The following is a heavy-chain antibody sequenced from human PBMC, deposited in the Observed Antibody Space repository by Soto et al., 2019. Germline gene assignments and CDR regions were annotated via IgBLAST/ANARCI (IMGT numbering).Heavy chain of an antibody. CDR3: ARDPHSGSYYVPTDY. D-gene: IGHD1-26*01. V-gene: IGHV1-18*01. CDR2: ISAYNGNT. CDR1: GYTFTSYG. Sequence: QVQLVQSGAEVKKPGASVKVSCKASGYTFTSYGITWVRQAPGQGLEWMGWISAYNGNTNYAQKLQGRVTMTTDTSTSTAYMELRSLRSDDTAVYYCARDPHSGSYYVPTDYWGQGTLVTVSS. J-gene: IGHJ4*02.